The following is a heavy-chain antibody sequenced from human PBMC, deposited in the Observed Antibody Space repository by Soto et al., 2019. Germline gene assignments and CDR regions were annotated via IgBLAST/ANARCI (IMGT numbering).Heavy chain of an antibody. J-gene: IGHJ4*02. CDR2: IKSKLDGGTT. Sequence: PXGSLELWCAVSGFSLSNAWMIWVRQAPGKGLEWVARIKSKLDGGTTDYATPVKGRFTISRDDSKNILYLRMNSLKTEDTAVYYCTTDPILLWFGQDHWGQGALVTVSS. CDR1: GFSLSNAW. CDR3: TTDPILLWFGQDH. V-gene: IGHV3-15*05. D-gene: IGHD3-10*01.